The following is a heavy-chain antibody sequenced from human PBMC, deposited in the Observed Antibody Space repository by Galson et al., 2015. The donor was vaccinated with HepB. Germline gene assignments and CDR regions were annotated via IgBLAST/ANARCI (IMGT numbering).Heavy chain of an antibody. Sequence: TLSLTCAVSGGSISSGDYSWSWIRQPPGEGLEWIGYIYHSGSTYYNPSLKSRVTISVGKSKNQFSLKLSSVTAADTAVYYCARVRSRGHYFDYWGQGTLVTVSS. J-gene: IGHJ4*02. D-gene: IGHD6-25*01. V-gene: IGHV4-30-2*01. CDR3: ARVRSRGHYFDY. CDR1: GGSISSGDYS. CDR2: IYHSGST.